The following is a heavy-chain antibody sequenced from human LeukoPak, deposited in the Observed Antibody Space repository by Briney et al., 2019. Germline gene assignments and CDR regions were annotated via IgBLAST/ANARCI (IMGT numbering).Heavy chain of an antibody. Sequence: GGSLRLSCAASGFTFSSHAMSWVRQAPGKGLEWVSAISGSGGSTYYADSVKGRFTISRDNAKNSLYLQMNSLRAEDTAVYYCARCRMGFGELPSYVYYFDYWGQGTLVTVSS. CDR2: ISGSGGST. V-gene: IGHV3-23*01. CDR1: GFTFSSHA. J-gene: IGHJ4*02. D-gene: IGHD3-10*01. CDR3: ARCRMGFGELPSYVYYFDY.